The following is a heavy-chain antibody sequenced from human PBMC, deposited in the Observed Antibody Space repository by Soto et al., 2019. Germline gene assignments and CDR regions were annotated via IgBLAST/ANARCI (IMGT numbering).Heavy chain of an antibody. Sequence: QVPLVQSGAEVKKPGASVKVSCKASGYTFIYYTMHWLRQAPGQRPEWMGWVNADNGDTRYSQKFQGRLTMTRDTSASTIYVELSSLTSEDTAVYFCARGPSSGSFDFWGQGTLVTVSS. CDR3: ARGPSSGSFDF. J-gene: IGHJ4*02. CDR1: GYTFIYYT. D-gene: IGHD6-19*01. V-gene: IGHV1-3*01. CDR2: VNADNGDT.